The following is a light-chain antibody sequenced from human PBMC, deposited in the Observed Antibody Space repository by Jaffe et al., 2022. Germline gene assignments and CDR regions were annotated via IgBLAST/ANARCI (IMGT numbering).Light chain of an antibody. CDR3: QSYDSSLSGSVL. Sequence: QSVLTQPPSVSGAPGQRVTISCTGSSSNIGAGYDVHWYQQLPGTAPKLLIYGNSNRPSGVPDRFSGSKSGTSASLAITGLQADDEADYYCQSYDSSLSGSVLFGGGTKLTVL. V-gene: IGLV1-40*01. CDR2: GNS. CDR1: SSNIGAGYD. J-gene: IGLJ2*01.